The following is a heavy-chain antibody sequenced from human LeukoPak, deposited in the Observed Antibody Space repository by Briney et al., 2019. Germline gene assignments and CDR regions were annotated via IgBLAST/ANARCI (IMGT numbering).Heavy chain of an antibody. J-gene: IGHJ1*01. CDR1: GFTFSSYA. D-gene: IGHD2-15*01. CDR3: AKEGYCSGGSCYGEYFQH. V-gene: IGHV3-23*01. CDR2: ISGSGGST. Sequence: GGSLRLSCAASGFTFSSYAMSWVRQAPGKGLKWVSAISGSGGSTYYADSVKGRFTISRDNSKNTLYLQMNSLRAEDTAVYYCAKEGYCSGGSCYGEYFQHWGQGTLVTVSS.